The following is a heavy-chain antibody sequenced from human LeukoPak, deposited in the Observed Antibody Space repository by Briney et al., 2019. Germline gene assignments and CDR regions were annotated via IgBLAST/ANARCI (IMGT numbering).Heavy chain of an antibody. CDR3: ARGDDYNPDPLAY. Sequence: SETLSLTCTVSGGSISSYYWSWIRQPPGKGLEWIGYLYTSENTNYNPSPESRVTMSLDTSKNQISLKLSSVTAADTAVYYCARGDDYNPDPLAYWGQGTLVTVSS. D-gene: IGHD5-24*01. CDR2: LYTSENT. J-gene: IGHJ4*02. V-gene: IGHV4-4*09. CDR1: GGSISSYY.